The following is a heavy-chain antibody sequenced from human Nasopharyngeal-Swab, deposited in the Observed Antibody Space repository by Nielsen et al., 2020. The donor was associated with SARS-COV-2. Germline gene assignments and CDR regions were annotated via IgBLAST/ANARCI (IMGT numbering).Heavy chain of an antibody. Sequence: GESLKISCAASGFTFSSYGMHWVRQAPGKGLEWVAVISYDGSNKYYADSVKGRFTISRDNSKNTLYLHMNSLRADDTAVYYCARGNSGWSLNYYYYGMDVWGQGTTVTVSS. D-gene: IGHD6-19*01. J-gene: IGHJ6*02. CDR1: GFTFSSYG. CDR2: ISYDGSNK. V-gene: IGHV3-30*03. CDR3: ARGNSGWSLNYYYYGMDV.